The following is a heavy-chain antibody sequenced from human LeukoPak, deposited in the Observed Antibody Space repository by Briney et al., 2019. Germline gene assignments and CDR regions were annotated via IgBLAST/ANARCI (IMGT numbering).Heavy chain of an antibody. Sequence: SETLSLTCTVSGASTSAYYWSWIRQPPGKGLEWIGYTYSGGNANYNPSLKSRVTISIDTSENQFSLRLTSVTAADTAVYFCAHSKRGGGYYINAFAVWGQGTLVTVSS. CDR2: TYSGGNA. J-gene: IGHJ3*01. D-gene: IGHD1-26*01. CDR3: AHSKRGGGYYINAFAV. V-gene: IGHV4-59*01. CDR1: GASTSAYY.